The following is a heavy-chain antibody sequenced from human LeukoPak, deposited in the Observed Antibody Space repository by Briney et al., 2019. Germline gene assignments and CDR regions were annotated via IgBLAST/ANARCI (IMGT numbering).Heavy chain of an antibody. Sequence: HPGGSLRLSCAASGFTFSSYIMHWVRQAPGRGLGWVAVISYDGGNAYYTKSVKGRFTISRDNSENTLFLQMSSLRGEDTAVYYCARDKGTIWNSQNDPFDIWGQGTMVTVSS. CDR2: ISYDGGNA. CDR1: GFTFSSYI. J-gene: IGHJ3*02. D-gene: IGHD1-7*01. V-gene: IGHV3-30*10. CDR3: ARDKGTIWNSQNDPFDI.